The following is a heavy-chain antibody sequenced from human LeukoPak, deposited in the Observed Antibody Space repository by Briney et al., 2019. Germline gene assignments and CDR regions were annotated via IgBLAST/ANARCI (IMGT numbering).Heavy chain of an antibody. J-gene: IGHJ4*02. CDR3: ASALKRGSAGTLIDH. CDR1: GYSFTSHD. V-gene: IGHV1-8*01. D-gene: IGHD6-13*01. CDR2: MNPNSGNT. Sequence: GASVKVSCKASGYSFTSHDINWVRQATGQGLEWMGWMNPNSGNTGYAQKFQDRVTMTRNTSISTAYLELSSLGSEDTATYYCASALKRGSAGTLIDHWGQGTLVTVSS.